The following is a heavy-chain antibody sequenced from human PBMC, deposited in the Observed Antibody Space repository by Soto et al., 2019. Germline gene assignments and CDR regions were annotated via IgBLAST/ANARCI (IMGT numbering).Heavy chain of an antibody. Sequence: QVQLVQSGAEVKKPGSSVKVSCKASGGTFSSYAISWVRQAPGQGLEWMGGIIPIFGTANYAQKFQGRVTITADESTSTAYMELCSLRSEDTAVYYCARGYYDSSGYPAGYWYFDLWGRGTLVTVSS. J-gene: IGHJ2*01. D-gene: IGHD3-22*01. V-gene: IGHV1-69*01. CDR1: GGTFSSYA. CDR2: IIPIFGTA. CDR3: ARGYYDSSGYPAGYWYFDL.